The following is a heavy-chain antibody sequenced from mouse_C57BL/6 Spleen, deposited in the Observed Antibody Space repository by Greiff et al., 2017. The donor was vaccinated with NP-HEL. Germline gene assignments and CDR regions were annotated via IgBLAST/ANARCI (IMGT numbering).Heavy chain of an antibody. D-gene: IGHD1-1*01. Sequence: EVQLQQSGPELVKPGASVKIPCKASGYTFTDYNMDWVKQSHGKSLEWIGDINPNNGGTIYNQKFKGKATLTVDKSSSTAYMELRSLTSEDTAVYYCARSPRYYYGSSGWFAYWGQGTLVTVSA. J-gene: IGHJ3*01. V-gene: IGHV1-18*01. CDR3: ARSPRYYYGSSGWFAY. CDR1: GYTFTDYN. CDR2: INPNNGGT.